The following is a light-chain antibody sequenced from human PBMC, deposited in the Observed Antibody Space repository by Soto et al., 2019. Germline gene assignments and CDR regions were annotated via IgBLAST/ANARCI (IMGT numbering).Light chain of an antibody. CDR3: HQYDNWPPWT. Sequence: EIVLTQSPGTLSSSPGERATLSCRASQSVNGNYLAWYQQKPGQAPRLLIYGASTRATGIPARFSGSVSGTEFTLTISSLQSEDFAVYYCHQYDNWPPWTFGQGTKVDIK. V-gene: IGKV3-15*01. CDR1: QSVNGN. J-gene: IGKJ1*01. CDR2: GAS.